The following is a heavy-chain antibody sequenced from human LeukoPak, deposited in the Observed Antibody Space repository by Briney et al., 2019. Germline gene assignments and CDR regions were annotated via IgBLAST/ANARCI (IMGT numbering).Heavy chain of an antibody. D-gene: IGHD2-2*01. CDR1: GGSISSYY. V-gene: IGHV4-59*01. Sequence: SETLSLTCTVSGGSISSYYWSWIRQPPGKGLEWIGYIYYSGSTNYNPSLKSRVTISVDTSKNQFSLKLSSVTAADTAVYYCAGGAGSTRENDIWGQGTMVTVSS. CDR2: IYYSGST. CDR3: AGGAGSTRENDI. J-gene: IGHJ3*02.